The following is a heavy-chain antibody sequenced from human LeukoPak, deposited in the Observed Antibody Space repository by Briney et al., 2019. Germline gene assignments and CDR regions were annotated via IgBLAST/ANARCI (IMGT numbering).Heavy chain of an antibody. Sequence: SETLSLTCAVYGGSFSGYYWSWIRQPPGKGLEWIGEINYSGSTNYNPSLKSRVTISVDTSKNQFSLKLSSVAAADTAVYYWARHGNYYGSGSYYWGQGTLVTVSP. V-gene: IGHV4-34*01. J-gene: IGHJ4*02. CDR2: INYSGST. CDR3: ARHGNYYGSGSYY. CDR1: GGSFSGYY. D-gene: IGHD3-10*01.